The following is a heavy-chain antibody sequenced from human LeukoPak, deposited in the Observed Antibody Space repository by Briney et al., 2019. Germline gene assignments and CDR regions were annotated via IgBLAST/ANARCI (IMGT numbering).Heavy chain of an antibody. CDR2: ISAYNGNT. CDR1: GYTFISYG. J-gene: IGHJ4*02. D-gene: IGHD3-22*01. V-gene: IGHV1-18*01. Sequence: GASVKVSCKASGYTFISYGISWVRQAPGEGLEWMGWISAYNGNTNYAQKFQGRVTMTRDTSTSTAYMELRSLISDDTAVYYCTRDAPVPPQKHRSGFDYWGQGTHVTVSS. CDR3: TRDAPVPPQKHRSGFDY.